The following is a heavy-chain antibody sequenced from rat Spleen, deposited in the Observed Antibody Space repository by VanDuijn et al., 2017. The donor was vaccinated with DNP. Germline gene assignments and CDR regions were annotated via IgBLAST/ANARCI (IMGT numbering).Heavy chain of an antibody. J-gene: IGHJ2*01. Sequence: EVQLVESGGGLVQPGRSLKLSCAASGFTFSNYGMAWVRQAPKKGLEWVATISTSGGSTYYRDSVKGRFTISRDNAKSTLYLQMDSLRSEDTATYYCTTDVRRVSYWGQGVMVTVSS. CDR1: GFTFSNYG. V-gene: IGHV5-27*01. D-gene: IGHD1-11*01. CDR3: TTDVRRVSY. CDR2: ISTSGGST.